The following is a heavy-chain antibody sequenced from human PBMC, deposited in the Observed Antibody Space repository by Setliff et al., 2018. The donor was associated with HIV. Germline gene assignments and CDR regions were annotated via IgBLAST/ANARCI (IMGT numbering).Heavy chain of an antibody. Sequence: ASVKVSCKASGYTFTSYAMHWVRQAPGQRLEWMGWINAGNGNTKYSQKFQGRVTITSDTSATTVYMELSSLTSEDTAVYYCARDDVSAPGSYQDYWGQGTLVTVSS. V-gene: IGHV1-3*01. CDR1: GYTFTSYA. CDR3: ARDDVSAPGSYQDY. CDR2: INAGNGNT. D-gene: IGHD6-13*01. J-gene: IGHJ4*02.